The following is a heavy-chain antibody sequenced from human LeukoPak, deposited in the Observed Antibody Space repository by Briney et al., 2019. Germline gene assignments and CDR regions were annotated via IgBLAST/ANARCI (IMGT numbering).Heavy chain of an antibody. V-gene: IGHV3-11*01. CDR2: ISSSGSTI. D-gene: IGHD4-17*01. J-gene: IGHJ5*02. Sequence: GGSLRLSCAASGFTFSDYYMSWIRQAPGKGPEWVSYISSSGSTIYYADSVKGRFTISRDNAKNSLYLQMNSLRAEDTAVYYCASNPDYGDYGGWFDPWGQGTLVTVSS. CDR3: ASNPDYGDYGGWFDP. CDR1: GFTFSDYY.